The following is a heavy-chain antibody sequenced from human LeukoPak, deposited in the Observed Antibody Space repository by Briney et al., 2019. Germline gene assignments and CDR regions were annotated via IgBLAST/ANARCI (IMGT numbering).Heavy chain of an antibody. CDR2: ISYDGSNK. CDR1: GFTFSSYG. V-gene: IGHV3-30*03. Sequence: GGSLRLSCTASGFTFSSYGMHWVRQAPGKGLEWVAVISYDGSNKYYADSVKGRFTISRDNSKNTLYLQMNSLRAEDTAVYYCAILLTFDIWGQGTMVTVSS. J-gene: IGHJ3*02. CDR3: AILLTFDI.